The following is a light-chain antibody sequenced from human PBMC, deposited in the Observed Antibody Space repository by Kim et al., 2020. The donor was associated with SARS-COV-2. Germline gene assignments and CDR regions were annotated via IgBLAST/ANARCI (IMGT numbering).Light chain of an antibody. J-gene: IGLJ3*02. Sequence: QGQTASITTSGDALPKKYAYWFQQKPGQAPVVVIYEDTERPSGIPERFSGSTSGTTVTLTISGVQAEDEADYYCQSADSSDTFWVFGGGTQLTVL. CDR2: EDT. CDR1: ALPKKY. CDR3: QSADSSDTFWV. V-gene: IGLV3-25*03.